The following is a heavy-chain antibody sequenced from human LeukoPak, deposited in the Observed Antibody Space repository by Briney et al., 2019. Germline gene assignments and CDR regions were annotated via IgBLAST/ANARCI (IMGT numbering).Heavy chain of an antibody. V-gene: IGHV3-23*01. CDR1: GFTFSRLA. D-gene: IGHD6-6*01. CDR2: ISASGP. J-gene: IGHJ4*02. Sequence: PGGSLRLSCAASGFTFSRLAMTWVRQAPGKGLEWVSTISASGPYYADAVRGRFTISRDNAKNSLYLQMNSLKTEDTALYYCAKDGSLKSRSFWGYLDSWGQGMLVTVSS. CDR3: AKDGSLKSRSFWGYLDS.